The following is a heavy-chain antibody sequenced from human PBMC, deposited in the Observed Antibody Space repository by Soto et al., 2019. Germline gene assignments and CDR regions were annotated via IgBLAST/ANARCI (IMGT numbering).Heavy chain of an antibody. J-gene: IGHJ6*02. Sequence: EVQLVESGGGLVLPGGSLRLSCAASGVTFSRYWMHWVRQAPGKGLVWVSRISSYGSDTHYADSVKGRFTISRDNAKNTLYLQMNSLRADDTAVYYCASNYAYAEGYYWYGIDVWGQGTTVTVSS. V-gene: IGHV3-74*01. CDR3: ASNYAYAEGYYWYGIDV. CDR2: ISSYGSDT. D-gene: IGHD3-16*01. CDR1: GVTFSRYW.